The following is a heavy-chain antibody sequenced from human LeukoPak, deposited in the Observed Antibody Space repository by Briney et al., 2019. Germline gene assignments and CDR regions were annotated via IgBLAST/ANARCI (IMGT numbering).Heavy chain of an antibody. CDR2: TYYRSKWYY. CDR1: GDSVSSNSAA. D-gene: IGHD6-13*01. CDR3: ARFAERLVLISLDAFDI. Sequence: SQTLSLTCAISGDSVSSNSAAWNWIRQSPSRGLEWLGGTYYRSKWYYDYALSVKSRITINPDTSKNQFSLQLNSVAPEDTAVYYCARFAERLVLISLDAFDIWGQGTVVTVSS. J-gene: IGHJ3*02. V-gene: IGHV6-1*01.